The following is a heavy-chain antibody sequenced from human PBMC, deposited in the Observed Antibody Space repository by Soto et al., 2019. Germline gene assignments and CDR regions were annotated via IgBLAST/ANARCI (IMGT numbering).Heavy chain of an antibody. V-gene: IGHV1-69*01. D-gene: IGHD3-22*01. CDR1: GGTFSSYA. Sequence: QVQLVQSGAEVKKPGSSVKVSCKASGGTFSSYAISWVRQAPGQGLEWMGGIIPIFGTANYAQKFQGRVTITADESTSTAYMELSSLRSEDTDVYYCARSNPDSYYDSSGYYKYFDYWGQGTLVTVYS. CDR3: ARSNPDSYYDSSGYYKYFDY. J-gene: IGHJ4*02. CDR2: IIPIFGTA.